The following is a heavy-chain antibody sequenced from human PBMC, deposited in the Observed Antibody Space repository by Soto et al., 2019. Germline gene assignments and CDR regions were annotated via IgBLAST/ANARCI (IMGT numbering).Heavy chain of an antibody. J-gene: IGHJ5*02. D-gene: IGHD3-9*01. CDR1: GGSISDSNDH. Sequence: LSLTCTVSGGSISDSNDHWGWIRQSPGQGLEWIGSFHNSGSIHYNPPFKSRATISVDTSKNQFSLKLTPVTAADTAVYSCASAYDIFTGYYKVSNWFDPWGQGTLVTVSS. CDR3: ASAYDIFTGYYKVSNWFDP. CDR2: FHNSGSI. V-gene: IGHV4-39*01.